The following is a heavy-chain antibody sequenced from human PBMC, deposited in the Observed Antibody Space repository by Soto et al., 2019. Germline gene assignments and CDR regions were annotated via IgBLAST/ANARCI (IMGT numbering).Heavy chain of an antibody. CDR3: ARDFWAYTSGWYPDY. CDR1: GFTFSSYG. CDR2: IWYDGSNK. V-gene: IGHV3-33*01. D-gene: IGHD6-19*01. J-gene: IGHJ4*02. Sequence: QVQLVESGGGVVQPGRSLRLSCAASGFTFSSYGMHWVRQAPGKGLEWVALIWYDGSNKYHADSVQGRFTISRDNSKNTLYLQMNSLRAEDTAVYYCARDFWAYTSGWYPDYWGQGTLVTVSS.